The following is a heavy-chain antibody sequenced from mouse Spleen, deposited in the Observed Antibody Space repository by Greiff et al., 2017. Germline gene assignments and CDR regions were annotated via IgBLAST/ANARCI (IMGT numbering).Heavy chain of an antibody. CDR2: ISSGSSTI. V-gene: IGHV5-17*01. Sequence: EVHLVESGGGLVKPGGSLKLSCAASGFTFSDYGMHWVRQAPEKGLEWVAYISSGSSTIYYADTVKGRFTISRDNAKNTLFLQMTSLRSEDTAMYYCARAGYYSYDDWYFDVWGAGTTVTVSS. J-gene: IGHJ1*01. CDR1: GFTFSDYG. CDR3: ARAGYYSYDDWYFDV. D-gene: IGHD2-12*01.